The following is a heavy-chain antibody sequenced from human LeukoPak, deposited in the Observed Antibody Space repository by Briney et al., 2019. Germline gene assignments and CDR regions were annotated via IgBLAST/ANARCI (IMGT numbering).Heavy chain of an antibody. J-gene: IGHJ4*02. Sequence: SVKVSCKASGGTFSSYAISWVRQAPGQGLEWMGGIIPIFGTANYAQKFQGRVTITADESTSTAYMELSSLRSEGTAVYYCASHYYDSSGYYYGFDYWGQGTLVTVSS. D-gene: IGHD3-22*01. CDR2: IIPIFGTA. V-gene: IGHV1-69*01. CDR3: ASHYYDSSGYYYGFDY. CDR1: GGTFSSYA.